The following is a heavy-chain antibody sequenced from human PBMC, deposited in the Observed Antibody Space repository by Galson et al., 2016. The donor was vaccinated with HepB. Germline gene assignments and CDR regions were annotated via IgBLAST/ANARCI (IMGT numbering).Heavy chain of an antibody. D-gene: IGHD2-15*01. V-gene: IGHV3-21*01. J-gene: IGHJ4*02. CDR2: ISSSSTYI. CDR1: GFTFSSSG. Sequence: SLRLSCAASGFTFSSSGMNWVRQAPGKGLEWVSSISSSSTYIYYADSVKGRFTISRDNAKNSLYLQMNSLSAEDTAVYYCARADSVFDYWGQGTLVTVSS. CDR3: ARADSVFDY.